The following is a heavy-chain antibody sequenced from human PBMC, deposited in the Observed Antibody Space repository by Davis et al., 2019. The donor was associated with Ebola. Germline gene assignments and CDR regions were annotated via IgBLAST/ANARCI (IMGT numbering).Heavy chain of an antibody. CDR1: GGSISSYY. J-gene: IGHJ3*02. Sequence: SETLSLTWTVSGGSISSYYWSWIRQPPGKGLEWIGEIYHSGSTNYNPSLKSRVTISVDKSKNQFSLKLSSVTAADTAVYYCAVSLSSDYAFDIWGQGTMVTVSS. CDR2: IYHSGST. V-gene: IGHV4-59*12. D-gene: IGHD6-13*01. CDR3: AVSLSSDYAFDI.